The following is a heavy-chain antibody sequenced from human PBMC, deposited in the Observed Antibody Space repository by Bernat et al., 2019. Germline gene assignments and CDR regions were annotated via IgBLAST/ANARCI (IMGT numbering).Heavy chain of an antibody. D-gene: IGHD2/OR15-2a*01. CDR1: GFTFSSYG. V-gene: IGHV3-33*06. CDR2: IWYDGSNE. CDR3: AKDRVIGSYYYGMDV. Sequence: QVQLVESGGGVVQPGRSLRLSCAASGFTFSSYGMHWVRQAPGKGLEWVAVIWYDGSNEYYADSVKGRFTISRDNSKNTLYLQMNSLRAEDTAVYYCAKDRVIGSYYYGMDVWGQGTTVTVSS. J-gene: IGHJ6*02.